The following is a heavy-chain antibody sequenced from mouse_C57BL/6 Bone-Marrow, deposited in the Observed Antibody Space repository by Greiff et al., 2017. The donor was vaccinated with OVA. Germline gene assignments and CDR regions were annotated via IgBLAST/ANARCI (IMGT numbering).Heavy chain of an antibody. CDR1: GYTFTSYG. D-gene: IGHD1-1*01. CDR2: IYPRSGNT. J-gene: IGHJ1*03. Sequence: VQLKESGAELARPGASVKLSCKASGYTFTSYGISWVKQRTGQGLEWIGEIYPRSGNTYYNEKFKGKATLTADKSSSTAYMELRSLTSEDSAVYFCARRSWGSSHWYFDVWGTGTTVTVSS. V-gene: IGHV1-81*01. CDR3: ARRSWGSSHWYFDV.